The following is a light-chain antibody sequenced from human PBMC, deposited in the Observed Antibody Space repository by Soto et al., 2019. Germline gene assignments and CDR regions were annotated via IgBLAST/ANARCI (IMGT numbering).Light chain of an antibody. V-gene: IGKV3-20*01. CDR2: GAS. CDR1: QSVSSSF. CDR3: QQYGSSPRT. Sequence: EIVLTQSPGTLSLSPGERATLSCRASQSVSSSFLACYQQKVGQAPRLLIYGASSRATGIPDRFSGSGSGTDFTLTISRLEPADFAVYYCQQYGSSPRTFGQGTRMEIK. J-gene: IGKJ5*01.